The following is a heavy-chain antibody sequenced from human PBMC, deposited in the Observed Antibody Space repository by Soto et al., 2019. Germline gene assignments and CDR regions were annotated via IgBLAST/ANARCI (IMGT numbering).Heavy chain of an antibody. CDR3: AREGWSYYYFGMDV. J-gene: IGHJ6*02. CDR1: GGSISSTNYY. CDR2: VYYSGST. D-gene: IGHD2-15*01. Sequence: PSETLSLTCTVSGGSISSTNYYWSWIRQPPGKGLEWIGHVYYSGSTSYNPSLKSRVTISVDTSKNQFSLKLSSVTAADTAVYYCAREGWSYYYFGMDVWGQGTTVTVS. V-gene: IGHV4-30-4*01.